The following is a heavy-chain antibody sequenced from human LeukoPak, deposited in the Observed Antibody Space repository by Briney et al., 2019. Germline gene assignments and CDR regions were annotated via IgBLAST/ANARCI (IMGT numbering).Heavy chain of an antibody. J-gene: IGHJ3*02. CDR1: GFTFSSYA. CDR2: ISGSGGST. Sequence: GGSLRLSCAASGFTFSSYAMSWVRQAPGKGLEWVSAISGSGGSTYYADSVKGRFTISRDNSKNTLYLQMNGLRAEDTAVYYCAKRNLESDAFDIWGQGTMVTVSS. V-gene: IGHV3-23*01. CDR3: AKRNLESDAFDI.